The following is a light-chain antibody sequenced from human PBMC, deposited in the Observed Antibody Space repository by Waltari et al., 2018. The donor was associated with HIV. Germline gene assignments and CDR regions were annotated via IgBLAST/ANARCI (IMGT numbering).Light chain of an antibody. V-gene: IGKV4-1*01. CDR1: QSILSNSNKKNY. CDR2: WAS. Sequence: DVVMTQSPDALVGSLGERVTINCQSSQSILSNSNKKNYLAWYQQRPGQPPKLLVYWASTRESGVPARFSGSGSGTDFTLTITNLQAEDAAIYYCQQYYRTPPAFGQGTKVEI. J-gene: IGKJ1*01. CDR3: QQYYRTPPA.